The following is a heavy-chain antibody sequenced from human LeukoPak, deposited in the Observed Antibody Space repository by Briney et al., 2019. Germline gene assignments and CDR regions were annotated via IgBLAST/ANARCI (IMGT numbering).Heavy chain of an antibody. D-gene: IGHD6-19*01. CDR1: GGSIRSYY. V-gene: IGHV4-4*07. CDR2: MYISGNT. J-gene: IGHJ4*02. CDR3: ARDPFYGSGWPYFDY. Sequence: PSETLSLTCSVSGGSIRSYYWSWIRQPAGKGLEWIGRMYISGNTNYNPSLKSRVTMSVDTSKNQFSLKLTSVTAADTAVYYCARDPFYGSGWPYFDYWGQGTLVTVSS.